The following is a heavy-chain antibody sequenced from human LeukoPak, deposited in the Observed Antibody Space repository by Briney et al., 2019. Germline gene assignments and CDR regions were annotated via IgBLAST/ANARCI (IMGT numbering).Heavy chain of an antibody. V-gene: IGHV5-51*01. CDR3: AAALGIGYYSGVDV. CDR1: GYSFTTYW. D-gene: IGHD3-16*01. CDR2: IYPADSNT. Sequence: GESLKISCKGSGYSFTTYWLALVRQMPGKGLEWMGIIYPADSNTIYSPSFQGQVTISADKSISTAYLQWSSLKASDTAMYYCAAALGIGYYSGVDVWGQGTTVTVSS. J-gene: IGHJ6*02.